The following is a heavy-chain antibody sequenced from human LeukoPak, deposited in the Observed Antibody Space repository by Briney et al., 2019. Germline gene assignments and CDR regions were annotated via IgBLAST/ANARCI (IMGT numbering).Heavy chain of an antibody. D-gene: IGHD3-22*01. CDR2: IYHSGST. CDR1: GGSISSSNC. CDR3: ARENYYDSSDLSNYAFDI. Sequence: SGTLSLTCAVSGGSISSSNCWSWVRQPPGKGLEWIGEIYHSGSTNYNPSLKSRVTISVDKSKNQFSLKLSSVTAADTAVYYCARENYYDSSDLSNYAFDIWGQGTMVTVSS. V-gene: IGHV4-4*02. J-gene: IGHJ3*02.